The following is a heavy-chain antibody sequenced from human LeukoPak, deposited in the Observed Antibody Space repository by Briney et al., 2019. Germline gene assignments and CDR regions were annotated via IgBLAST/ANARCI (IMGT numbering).Heavy chain of an antibody. CDR3: AKDPGYTYGYSFDY. CDR2: ISYDGRNK. V-gene: IGHV3-30*18. D-gene: IGHD5-18*01. J-gene: IGHJ4*02. CDR1: GVTFSIYG. Sequence: GRSLRLSCAASGVTFSIYGMGWVRQAAGKGRGWVAVISYDGRNKKYADSVNGRFTISIDNSKNTLYVQMNRLRVEDTAVYYCAKDPGYTYGYSFDYWGQGTLVTVSS.